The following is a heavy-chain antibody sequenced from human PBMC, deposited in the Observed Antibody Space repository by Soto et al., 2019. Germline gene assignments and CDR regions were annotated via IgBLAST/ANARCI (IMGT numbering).Heavy chain of an antibody. V-gene: IGHV3-64*01. CDR1: GFTFSSYA. CDR3: ARTQMRDYDILTGYYWLPAAHPAFDI. J-gene: IGHJ3*02. Sequence: GGSLRLSCAASGFTFSSYAMHWVRQAPGKGLEYVSAISSNGGSTYYANSVKGRFTISRDNSKNTLYLQMGSLRAEDMAVYYCARTQMRDYDILTGYYWLPAAHPAFDIWGQGTMVTVSS. CDR2: ISSNGGST. D-gene: IGHD3-9*01.